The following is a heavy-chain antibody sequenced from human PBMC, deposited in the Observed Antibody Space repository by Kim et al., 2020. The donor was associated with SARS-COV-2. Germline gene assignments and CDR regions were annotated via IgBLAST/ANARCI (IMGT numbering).Heavy chain of an antibody. Sequence: GGSLRLSCAASGFTFSSYEMNWVRQAPGKGLEWVSYISSSGSTIYYADSVKGRFTISRDNAKNSLYLQMNSLRAEDTAVYYCARDDFWSGYYYRGYWGQGTLVTVSS. CDR1: GFTFSSYE. V-gene: IGHV3-48*03. D-gene: IGHD3-3*01. J-gene: IGHJ4*02. CDR2: ISSSGSTI. CDR3: ARDDFWSGYYYRGY.